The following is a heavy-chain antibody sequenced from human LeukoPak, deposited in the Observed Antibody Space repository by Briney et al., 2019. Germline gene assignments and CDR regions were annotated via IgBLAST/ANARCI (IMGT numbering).Heavy chain of an antibody. CDR3: AKESSYSGGSCIDF. Sequence: GGTLRLSCAASGFSVSDNYMTWVRQAPGKGLEWVSVIYSGGGTYYADSVKGRFTISRDNSKNMLYLQMDSLRAEDTAVYYCAKESSYSGGSCIDFWGQGTLVTVSS. CDR2: IYSGGGT. J-gene: IGHJ4*02. V-gene: IGHV3-53*01. D-gene: IGHD2-15*01. CDR1: GFSVSDNY.